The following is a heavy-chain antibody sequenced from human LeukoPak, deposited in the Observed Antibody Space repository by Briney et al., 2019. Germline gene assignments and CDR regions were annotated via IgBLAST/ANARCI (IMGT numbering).Heavy chain of an antibody. V-gene: IGHV3-11*04. CDR2: ISSSGSTI. J-gene: IGHJ4*02. Sequence: TGGSLRLSCAASGVTFSDHYMEWVRQAPGKGLEWVSYISSSGSTIYYADSVKGRFTISRDNAKNSLYLQMNSLRAEDTAVYYCARDPMTTVTTTPTFDYWGQGTLVTVSS. CDR3: ARDPMTTVTTTPTFDY. CDR1: GVTFSDHY. D-gene: IGHD4-17*01.